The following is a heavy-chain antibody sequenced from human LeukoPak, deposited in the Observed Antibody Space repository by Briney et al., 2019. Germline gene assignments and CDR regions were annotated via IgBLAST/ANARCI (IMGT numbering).Heavy chain of an antibody. J-gene: IGHJ4*02. CDR2: IYTSGST. CDR3: AREDYYDGLDY. D-gene: IGHD3-22*01. V-gene: IGHV4-61*02. Sequence: SETLSLTCTVSGGSISSGSYYWSWIRQPAGKGLEWIGRIYTSGSTNYNPSLKSRVTISVDTSRNQFSLKLSSVTAADTAVYYCAREDYYDGLDYWGQGTLVTVSS. CDR1: GGSISSGSYY.